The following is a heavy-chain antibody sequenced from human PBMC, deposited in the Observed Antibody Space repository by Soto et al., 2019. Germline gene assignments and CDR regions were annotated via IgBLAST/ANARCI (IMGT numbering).Heavy chain of an antibody. Sequence: SMKVTCKASGYTFISYDINWVRQATGQVLEWLGLMNPNSGNTGYAQKFQGRVTMTRNTSISTAYMELSSLRSEHTAVYYCASKTYYDFWSGYYGYYYGMDVWGQGTTVTSP. D-gene: IGHD3-3*01. CDR3: ASKTYYDFWSGYYGYYYGMDV. CDR1: GYTFISYD. J-gene: IGHJ6*02. CDR2: MNPNSGNT. V-gene: IGHV1-8*01.